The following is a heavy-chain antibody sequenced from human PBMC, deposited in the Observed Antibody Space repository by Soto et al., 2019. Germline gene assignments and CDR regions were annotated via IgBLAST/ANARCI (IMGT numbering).Heavy chain of an antibody. Sequence: EVQLLESGGELVQPGGSLRLSCAASGFTFASYAMSWVRQAPGKGLEWVSTIGRGSTTYYPDSVKGRFTISRDDSNNAFYPQMNSLRAGDTAVYYCAKGILVKPPGTRAFDMWGQGTMVIVSS. CDR2: IGRGSTT. J-gene: IGHJ3*02. V-gene: IGHV3-23*01. CDR3: AKGILVKPPGTRAFDM. CDR1: GFTFASYA. D-gene: IGHD6-13*01.